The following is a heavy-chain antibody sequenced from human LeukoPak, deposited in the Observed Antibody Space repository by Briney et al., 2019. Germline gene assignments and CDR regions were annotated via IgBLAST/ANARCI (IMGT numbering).Heavy chain of an antibody. Sequence: SETLSLTCTVSGGSISNYYWSWIRQPPGKGLEWIGYIYYSGSTIYNPSLESRVTISVDTSKNQFSLILSSVTAADTAVYYCARVDCGGDCSYFDYWGQGTLVTVSS. V-gene: IGHV4-59*01. D-gene: IGHD2-21*02. J-gene: IGHJ4*02. CDR1: GGSISNYY. CDR3: ARVDCGGDCSYFDY. CDR2: IYYSGST.